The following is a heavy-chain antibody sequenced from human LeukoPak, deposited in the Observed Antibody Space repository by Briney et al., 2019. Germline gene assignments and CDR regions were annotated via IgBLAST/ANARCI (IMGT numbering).Heavy chain of an antibody. V-gene: IGHV3-23*01. D-gene: IGHD1-1*01. J-gene: IGHJ6*03. CDR1: GFSFSSYA. CDR2: VSVTGAP. Sequence: QPGGSLRLSCVASGFSFSSYAMSWVRQTPERGLDWVSSVSVTGAPYNGDSAKGRFTTSRDNSKNTMYLQMNSLRAEDTAVYYCVKDPLASTTGKYYMDVWGKGTTVIVSS. CDR3: VKDPLASTTGKYYMDV.